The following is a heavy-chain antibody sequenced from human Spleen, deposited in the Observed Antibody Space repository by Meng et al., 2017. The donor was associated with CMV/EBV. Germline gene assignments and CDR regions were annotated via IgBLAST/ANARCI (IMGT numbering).Heavy chain of an antibody. CDR2: INHSGST. Sequence: SETLSLTCGVYGGSLSGYYWSWIRQPPGKGLEWIGEINHSGSTNYNPSLKSRITISVDTSKNQFSLKLSSVTAADTAVYYCARRESHYGMDVWGQGTTVTVSS. CDR3: ARRESHYGMDV. J-gene: IGHJ6*02. CDR1: GGSLSGYY. V-gene: IGHV4-34*01.